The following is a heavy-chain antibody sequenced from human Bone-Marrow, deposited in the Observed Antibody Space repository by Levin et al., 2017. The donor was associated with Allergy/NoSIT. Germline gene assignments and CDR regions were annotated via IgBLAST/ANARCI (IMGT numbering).Heavy chain of an antibody. CDR2: ISSTGDTM. CDR3: ARRLAVAGTGRDYYFDY. CDR1: GFTFTLYS. V-gene: IGHV3-48*02. D-gene: IGHD6-19*01. J-gene: IGHJ4*02. Sequence: SCAASGFTFTLYSMNWVRQAPGKGLEWISYISSTGDTMYYADSVKGRFTISRDNARNSLYLQMNSLRDDDTAVYFCARRLAVAGTGRDYYFDYWGQGTLVTVSS.